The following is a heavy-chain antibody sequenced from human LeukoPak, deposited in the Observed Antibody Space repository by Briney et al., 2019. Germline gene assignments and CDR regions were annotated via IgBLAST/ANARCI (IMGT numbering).Heavy chain of an antibody. CDR1: GGSVSSGSYY. Sequence: QPSETLSLTCTVSGGSVSSGSYYWRWIRQPPGKGLEWIGYIYYSGSTNYNPSLKSRVTISVDTSKNQFSLKLSSVTAADTAMYYCARDKGYYDSSGYLKAFDIWGQGTMVTVSS. V-gene: IGHV4-61*01. D-gene: IGHD3-22*01. J-gene: IGHJ3*02. CDR2: IYYSGST. CDR3: ARDKGYYDSSGYLKAFDI.